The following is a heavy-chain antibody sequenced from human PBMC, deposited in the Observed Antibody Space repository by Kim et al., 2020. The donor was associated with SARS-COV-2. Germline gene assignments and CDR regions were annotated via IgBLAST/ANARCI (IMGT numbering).Heavy chain of an antibody. Sequence: SETLSLTCTVSGGSISSGGYYWSWIRQHPGKGLEWIGYIYYSGSTYYNPSLKSRGTISVDTSKNQFSLKLSSVTAADTAVYYCARARITMIVVDAFDIWGQGTMVTVSS. J-gene: IGHJ3*02. V-gene: IGHV4-31*03. CDR1: GGSISSGGYY. D-gene: IGHD3-22*01. CDR3: ARARITMIVVDAFDI. CDR2: IYYSGST.